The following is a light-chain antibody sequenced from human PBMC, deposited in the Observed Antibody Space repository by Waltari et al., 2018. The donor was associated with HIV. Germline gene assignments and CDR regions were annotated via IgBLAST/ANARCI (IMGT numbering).Light chain of an antibody. CDR1: SNDIGTYNF. V-gene: IGLV2-8*01. CDR3: VSYTEKDTFLL. Sequence: QSALTQPPSASGSPGQSVAISCTASSNDIGTYNFVSLYQHHPGKAPKLLIYDVTRRPPGIPDRFSGTKSGYTASLTVSDLQVEDEADYYCVSYTEKDTFLLFGGGTKLAV. CDR2: DVT. J-gene: IGLJ2*01.